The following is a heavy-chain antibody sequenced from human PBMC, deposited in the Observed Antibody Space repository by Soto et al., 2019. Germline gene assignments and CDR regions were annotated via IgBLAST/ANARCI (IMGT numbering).Heavy chain of an antibody. D-gene: IGHD2-2*01. V-gene: IGHV4-30-2*01. CDR2: IYHSGST. CDR3: ARVGCSSASCSGVDY. Sequence: SETLSLTCAVSGGSISSGGYSWSWIRQPPGKGLEWIGYIYHSGSTYYNPSLKSRVTISVDRSKNQFSLKLSSVTAADTAVYYCARVGCSSASCSGVDYWGQGTLVTVSS. J-gene: IGHJ4*02. CDR1: GGSISSGGYS.